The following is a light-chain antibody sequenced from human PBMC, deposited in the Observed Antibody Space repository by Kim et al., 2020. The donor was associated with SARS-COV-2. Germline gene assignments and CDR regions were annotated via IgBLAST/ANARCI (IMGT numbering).Light chain of an antibody. CDR3: KSRDSSGNHYV. V-gene: IGLV3-19*01. Sequence: SSELTQDPTVSVALGQTVRITCQGDSLRRYFASWYQQKPGQAPLLVIYGKTNRPSGIPDRFSGSTSGNTASLTITGVQAADEADYYCKSRDSSGNHYVFG. J-gene: IGLJ1*01. CDR2: GKT. CDR1: SLRRYF.